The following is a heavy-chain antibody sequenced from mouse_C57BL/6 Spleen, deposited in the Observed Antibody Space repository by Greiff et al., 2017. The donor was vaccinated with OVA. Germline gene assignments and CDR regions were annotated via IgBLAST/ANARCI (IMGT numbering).Heavy chain of an antibody. CDR3: ARPYYGNYVDYAMDY. D-gene: IGHD2-10*01. CDR2: IYPRSGNT. J-gene: IGHJ4*01. Sequence: VQLQQSGAELARPGASVKLSCKASGYTFTSYGISWVKQRTGQGLEWIGEIYPRSGNTYYNEKFKGKATLTADKSSSTAYMELRSLTSEDSAVYFCARPYYGNYVDYAMDYWGQGTSVTVSS. CDR1: GYTFTSYG. V-gene: IGHV1-81*01.